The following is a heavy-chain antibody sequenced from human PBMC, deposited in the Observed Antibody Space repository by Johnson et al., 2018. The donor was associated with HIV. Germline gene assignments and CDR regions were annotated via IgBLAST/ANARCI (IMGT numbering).Heavy chain of an antibody. V-gene: IGHV3-30*14. CDR2: ISYDGSNK. Sequence: QVQLVESGGDLVERGGSLRLSCEASGFSFSSYALSWVRQAPGKGLEWVAVISYDGSNKYSADSVKGRFTISRDNSKNTVFLQMNSLRAEDTAVYYCARDRARDAFDVWGQGTMVTVSS. J-gene: IGHJ3*01. CDR3: ARDRARDAFDV. CDR1: GFSFSSYA.